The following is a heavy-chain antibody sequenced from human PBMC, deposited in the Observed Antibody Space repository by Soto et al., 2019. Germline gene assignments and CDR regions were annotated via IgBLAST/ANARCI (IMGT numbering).Heavy chain of an antibody. CDR2: ISGYSGNA. V-gene: IGHV1-18*04. CDR3: AKRPPGTTWGESDY. J-gene: IGHJ4*02. Sequence: QVQVMQSGAEVKKPGDSVKVSCKTSGYIFSDYGINWVRQAPGQGLEWMGWISGYSGNANLAQKFQGRVTMTTDKSTLTPYMELRRLRSDDTAVYYCAKRPPGTTWGESDYWGQGTLVTVSS. D-gene: IGHD3-16*01. CDR1: GYIFSDYG.